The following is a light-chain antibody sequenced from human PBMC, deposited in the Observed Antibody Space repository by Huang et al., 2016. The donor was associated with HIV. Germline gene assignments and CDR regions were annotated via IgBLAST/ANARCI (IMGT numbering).Light chain of an antibody. Sequence: STRAVSPGGGATRSCRGTQGVSFDRAWYQQIGGQAPRLLIYGASTRATGIPARFSGSGSGTEFTLTISSLQSEDFAVYYCQQYNNWPWTFGQGTKVEIE. V-gene: IGKV3-15*01. CDR1: QGVSFD. CDR3: QQYNNWPWT. J-gene: IGKJ1*01. CDR2: GAS.